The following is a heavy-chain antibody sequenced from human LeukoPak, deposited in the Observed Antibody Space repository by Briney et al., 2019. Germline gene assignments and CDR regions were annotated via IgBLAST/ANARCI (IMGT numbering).Heavy chain of an antibody. CDR1: GFTFSSYA. Sequence: GRSLRLSCAASGFTFSSYAMHWVRQAPGKGLEWVAVISYDGSNKYYADSVKGRFTISRDNAKNSLYLQMNSLRAEDTAVYYCARSYCSGGSCYLELDPDAFDIWGQGTVVTVSS. CDR3: ARSYCSGGSCYLELDPDAFDI. CDR2: ISYDGSNK. J-gene: IGHJ3*02. V-gene: IGHV3-30-3*01. D-gene: IGHD2-15*01.